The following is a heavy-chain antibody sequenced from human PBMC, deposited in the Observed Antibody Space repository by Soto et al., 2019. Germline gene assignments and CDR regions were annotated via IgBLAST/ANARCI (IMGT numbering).Heavy chain of an antibody. D-gene: IGHD1-26*01. CDR1: GGSISSYY. V-gene: IGHV4-59*01. J-gene: IGHJ4*02. Sequence: QVQLQESGPGLVKPSETLSLTCTVSGGSISSYYWSWIRQPPGKGLEWIGYIYYSRSTNYNPSLKSRVTLSVDPSENQFALNLNSVTAADTAVDYCARGGGSPDYCGQGTLVTVSS. CDR3: ARGGGSPDY. CDR2: IYYSRST.